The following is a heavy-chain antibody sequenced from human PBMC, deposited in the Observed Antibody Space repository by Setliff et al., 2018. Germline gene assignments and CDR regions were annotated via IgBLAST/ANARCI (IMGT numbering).Heavy chain of an antibody. D-gene: IGHD2-15*01. CDR2: IIPLFGTT. CDR1: GGTFSNIG. V-gene: IGHV1-69*05. CDR3: AREKVVVVSATSYHYYMDV. Sequence: GASVKVSCKASGGTFSNIGISWVRQAPGQGLEWMGGIIPLFGTTNYAQEFQGRVTITTDESTNTAYMELSSLRSGDTAMYYCAREKVVVVSATSYHYYMDVWGKGTTVTVSS. J-gene: IGHJ6*03.